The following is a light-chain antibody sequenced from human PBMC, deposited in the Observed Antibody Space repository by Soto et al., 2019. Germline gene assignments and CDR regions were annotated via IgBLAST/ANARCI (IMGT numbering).Light chain of an antibody. CDR2: DLS. V-gene: IGKV3-20*01. Sequence: EIVLTQSPGTLPLSPGERATLSCRSSHSVSRNYLAWYQQKPGQAPRLLIYDLSSRATGIPDRFSGRGPGTDFTLPLSSLEPVDFAVYYCQQYGISPPFGQGTKVEIK. CDR3: QQYGISPP. J-gene: IGKJ1*01. CDR1: HSVSRNY.